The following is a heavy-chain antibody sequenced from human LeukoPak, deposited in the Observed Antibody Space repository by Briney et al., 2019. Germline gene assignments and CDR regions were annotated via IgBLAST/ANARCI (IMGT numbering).Heavy chain of an antibody. D-gene: IGHD3-22*01. J-gene: IGHJ4*02. CDR2: ISGSGDNT. Sequence: GGSLRLSCAASGFTFSSYWMSWVRQAPGKGLEWVSGISGSGDNTYYADSVKGRFTISRDNSKNTLYVQVNSLGTEDTAAYYCAKGSYYDSSGSFYFDYWGQGILVTVSS. CDR3: AKGSYYDSSGSFYFDY. V-gene: IGHV3-23*01. CDR1: GFTFSSYW.